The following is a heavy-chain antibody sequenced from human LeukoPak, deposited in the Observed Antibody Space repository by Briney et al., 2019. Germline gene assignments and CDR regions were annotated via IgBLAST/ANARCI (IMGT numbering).Heavy chain of an antibody. CDR2: ISYDGSNK. CDR3: AKEMSSRYSGTFAY. Sequence: GRSLRLSCAASGFTFSSYAMHWVRQAPGKGLEWVAVISYDGSNKYYADSVKGRFTISRDNSKNTLYLQMNSLRAEDTAVYYCAKEMSSRYSGTFAYWGQGILVTVSS. J-gene: IGHJ4*02. V-gene: IGHV3-30-3*02. CDR1: GFTFSSYA. D-gene: IGHD1-26*01.